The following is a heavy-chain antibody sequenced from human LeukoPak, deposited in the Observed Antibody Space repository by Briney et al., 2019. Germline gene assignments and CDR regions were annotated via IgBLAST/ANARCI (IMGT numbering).Heavy chain of an antibody. Sequence: GGSLRLSCAASGFTFSTFAMIWVRQPPGKGLEWVSSIFPSGGEIHYADSVRGRFTISRDNSKSTLSLQMNSLRAEDTAIYYCARRYYDFLYYYYMDVWGKGTTVTVSS. CDR2: IFPSGGEI. D-gene: IGHD3-3*01. J-gene: IGHJ6*03. V-gene: IGHV3-23*01. CDR3: ARRYYDFLYYYYMDV. CDR1: GFTFSTFA.